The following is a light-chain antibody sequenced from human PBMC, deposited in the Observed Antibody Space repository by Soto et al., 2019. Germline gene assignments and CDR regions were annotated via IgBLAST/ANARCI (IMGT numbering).Light chain of an antibody. CDR3: QQYSGSPIT. J-gene: IGKJ5*01. CDR1: QSVTSD. Sequence: EVVLTQSPATLSLSPGDRATLSCGASQSVTSDLAWYHQKPGQAPRRLISGASTRATGVPDRFSGSGSGTDFTLTISRLQPEDFALYYCQQYSGSPITFGLGTRLEI. CDR2: GAS. V-gene: IGKV3-20*01.